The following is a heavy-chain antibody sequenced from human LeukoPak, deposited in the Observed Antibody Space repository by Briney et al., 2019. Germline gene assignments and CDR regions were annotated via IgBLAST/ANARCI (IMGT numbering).Heavy chain of an antibody. D-gene: IGHD3/OR15-3a*01. CDR2: IIPILGIA. CDR1: GGTFSSYA. V-gene: IGHV1-69*04. J-gene: IGHJ6*02. CDR3: ARHVAPWTIAYYYYGMDV. Sequence: ASVKVSCKASGGTFSSYAISWVRQAPGQGLEWMGRIIPILGIANYAQKFQGRVAITADKSTSTAYMELSSLRSEDTAVYYCARHVAPWTIAYYYYGMDVWGQGTTVTVSS.